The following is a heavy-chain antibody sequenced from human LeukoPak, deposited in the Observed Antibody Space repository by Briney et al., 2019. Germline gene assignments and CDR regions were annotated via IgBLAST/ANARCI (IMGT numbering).Heavy chain of an antibody. CDR3: ARAQTPITMVRGVIALFDY. Sequence: PSQTLSLTCTVSGGSISSGDYYWSWIRQPPGKGLEWIGYIYYSGSTYYNPSLKSRVTISVDTSKNQFSLKLSSVTAADTAVYYCARAQTPITMVRGVIALFDYWGQGTLVTVSS. V-gene: IGHV4-30-4*01. J-gene: IGHJ4*02. CDR1: GGSISSGDYY. CDR2: IYYSGST. D-gene: IGHD3-10*01.